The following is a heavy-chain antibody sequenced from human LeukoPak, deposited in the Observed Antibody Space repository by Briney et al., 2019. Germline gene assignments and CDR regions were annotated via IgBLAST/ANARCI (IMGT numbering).Heavy chain of an antibody. CDR3: ARGPTSSITIFGVVMGPVGYYYYMDV. D-gene: IGHD3-3*01. J-gene: IGHJ6*03. CDR2: IIPILGIA. V-gene: IGHV1-69*04. Sequence: SVKVSCKASGGTFSSYAISWVRQAPGQGLEWMGRIIPILGIANNAQKFQGRVTITADKSTSTAYMELSSLRSEDTAVYYCARGPTSSITIFGVVMGPVGYYYYMDVWGKGTTVTVSS. CDR1: GGTFSSYA.